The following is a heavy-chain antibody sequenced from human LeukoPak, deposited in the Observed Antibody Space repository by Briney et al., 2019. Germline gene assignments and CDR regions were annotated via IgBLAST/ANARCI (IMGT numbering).Heavy chain of an antibody. CDR1: GFTFSTFA. CDR2: INHNGNVN. V-gene: IGHV3-7*03. J-gene: IGHJ6*02. Sequence: PGRSLRLSCAASGFTFSTFAMHWVRQAPGKGLEWVASINHNGNVNYYVDSVKGRFTISRDNAKNSLYLQMSNLRAEDMAVYFCARGGGLDVWGQGATVTVSS. D-gene: IGHD3-16*01. CDR3: ARGGGLDV.